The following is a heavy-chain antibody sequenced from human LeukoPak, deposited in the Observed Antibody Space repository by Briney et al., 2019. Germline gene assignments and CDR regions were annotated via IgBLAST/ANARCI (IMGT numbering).Heavy chain of an antibody. CDR2: INHSGST. CDR3: ARGAVVTNFDY. CDR1: GGSFSGYY. V-gene: IGHV4-34*01. J-gene: IGHJ4*02. D-gene: IGHD2-21*02. Sequence: PSETLSLTCAVYGGSFSGYYWSWIRQPPGKGLEWIGEINHSGSTNYNPSLKSRVTISVDTSKNQFSLKLSSVTAADTAVYYCARGAVVTNFDYWGQGTLVTVSS.